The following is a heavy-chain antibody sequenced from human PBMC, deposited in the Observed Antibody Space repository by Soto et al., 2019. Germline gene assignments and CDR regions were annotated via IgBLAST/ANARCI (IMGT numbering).Heavy chain of an antibody. CDR3: AKDGTRIAAAGFFDY. V-gene: IGHV3-23*01. CDR2: ISGSGGST. J-gene: IGHJ4*02. D-gene: IGHD6-13*01. Sequence: GGSLRLSCAASGFTFSSYAMSWVRQAPGKGLEWVSAISGSGGSTYYADSVNGRFTISIDNSKNTLYLQMNSLRAEDTAVYYCAKDGTRIAAAGFFDYWGQGTLVTVSS. CDR1: GFTFSSYA.